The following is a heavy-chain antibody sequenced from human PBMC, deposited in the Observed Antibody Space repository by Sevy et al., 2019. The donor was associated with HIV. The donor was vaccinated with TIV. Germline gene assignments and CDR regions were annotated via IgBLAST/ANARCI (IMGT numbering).Heavy chain of an antibody. Sequence: GGSLRLSCAASGFTFSSYGMHWVRQAPGKGLEWVAVIWYDGSNKYYADSVKGRFTISRDNSKNTMYLQMNSLRAEDTAVYYCARKGWDSYNLRIDYWGQGTLVTVSS. CDR1: GFTFSSYG. D-gene: IGHD5-18*01. CDR2: IWYDGSNK. J-gene: IGHJ4*02. V-gene: IGHV3-33*01. CDR3: ARKGWDSYNLRIDY.